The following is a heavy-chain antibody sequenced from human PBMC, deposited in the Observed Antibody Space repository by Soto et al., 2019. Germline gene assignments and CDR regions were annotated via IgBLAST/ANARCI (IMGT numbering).Heavy chain of an antibody. CDR3: ARGNWASSWYVHYYYMDV. D-gene: IGHD6-13*01. V-gene: IGHV1-18*01. Sequence: ASVKVSCKASGYTFTSYGISWVRQAPGQGLEWMGWISAYNGNTNYAQKLQGRVTMTTDTSTSTAYMELRSLRSDDTAVYYCARGNWASSWYVHYYYMDVWGKGTTVTGSS. CDR1: GYTFTSYG. CDR2: ISAYNGNT. J-gene: IGHJ6*03.